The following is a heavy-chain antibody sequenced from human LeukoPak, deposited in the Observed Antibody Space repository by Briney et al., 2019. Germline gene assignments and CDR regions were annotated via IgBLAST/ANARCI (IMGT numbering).Heavy chain of an antibody. J-gene: IGHJ4*02. D-gene: IGHD1-1*01. CDR3: ASQLGGTTFH. CDR2: MYYSGST. Sequence: SETLSLTCTGPGGSISSSSYYWGWIRQPPGKGLEWIGSMYYSGSTYYNPSLKSRVSISVDTSKNQFSLKLSSVTAADTAVYFCASQLGGTTFHWGQGTLVTVSS. CDR1: GGSISSSSYY. V-gene: IGHV4-39*07.